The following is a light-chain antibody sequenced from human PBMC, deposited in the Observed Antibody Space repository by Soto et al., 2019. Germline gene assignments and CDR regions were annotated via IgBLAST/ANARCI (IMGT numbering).Light chain of an antibody. CDR3: QDYGTSAPWT. J-gene: IGKJ1*01. CDR2: RGS. CDR1: QNIRGNE. V-gene: IGKV3-20*01. Sequence: VLTQSPGTLSLSPGERTTLSCRASQNIRGNELAWYQQKPGQPPRRLIYRGSSRAPGILDRFSGRGSWTEFTLPISRLEPEDFSVYYCQDYGTSAPWTFGQGTRVEIK.